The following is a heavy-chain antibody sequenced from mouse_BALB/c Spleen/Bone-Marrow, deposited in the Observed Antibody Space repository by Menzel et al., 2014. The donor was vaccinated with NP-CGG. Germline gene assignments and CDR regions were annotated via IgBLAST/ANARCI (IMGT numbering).Heavy chain of an antibody. CDR3: ARGGYFGNAFAY. D-gene: IGHD2-1*01. Sequence: VKLMESGPELVKPGALVKISCKASGYTFTNFDISWVQQRPGQGLEWIGWIYPGDGTTKYTEKFKGKASLTTDKSSSTAYMQLNSLTSDNSAVYSCARGGYFGNAFAYWGQGTLVSVSA. V-gene: IGHV1S56*01. J-gene: IGHJ3*01. CDR1: GYTFTNFD. CDR2: IYPGDGTT.